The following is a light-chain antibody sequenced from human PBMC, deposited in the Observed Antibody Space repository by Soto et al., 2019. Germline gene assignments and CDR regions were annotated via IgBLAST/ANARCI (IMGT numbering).Light chain of an antibody. CDR1: QSISPY. V-gene: IGKV1-5*03. CDR2: KAS. Sequence: DIQMTQSPSTLSASVGDRVTITCRATQSISPYLAWYQQKPGKAPKLLIYKASILQSGVPSTFSGSGSGTEFTLTISSLQPDDFETYYCQHYNTYRWTFGQGPKVDI. J-gene: IGKJ1*01. CDR3: QHYNTYRWT.